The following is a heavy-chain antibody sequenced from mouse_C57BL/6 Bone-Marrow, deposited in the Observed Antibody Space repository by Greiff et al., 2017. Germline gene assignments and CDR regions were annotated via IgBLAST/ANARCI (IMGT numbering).Heavy chain of an antibody. V-gene: IGHV1-59*01. CDR2: IDPSDSYT. D-gene: IGHD2-4*01. CDR3: ASRLYYDYSYYAMDY. CDR1: GYTFTSYW. Sequence: QVQLKQSGAELVRPGTSVKLSCKASGYTFTSYWMHWVKQRPGQGLEWIGVIDPSDSYTNYNQKFKGKATFTVDTTSSTAYMQLASLTSEDSAIYYCASRLYYDYSYYAMDYWGQGTSVTVSS. J-gene: IGHJ4*01.